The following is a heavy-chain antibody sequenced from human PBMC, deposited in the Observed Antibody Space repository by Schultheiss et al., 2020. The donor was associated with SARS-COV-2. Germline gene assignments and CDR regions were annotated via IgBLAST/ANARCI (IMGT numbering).Heavy chain of an antibody. D-gene: IGHD6-6*01. J-gene: IGHJ4*02. CDR1: GGSFSGYY. CDR2: IYYSGST. CDR3: ARLRYSSSSGLDY. V-gene: IGHV4-59*01. Sequence: SETLSLTCAVYGGSFSGYYWSWIRQHPGKGLEWIGYIYYSGSTYYNPSLKSRVTISVDTSKNQFSLKLSSVTAADTAVYYCARLRYSSSSGLDYWGQGTLVTVSS.